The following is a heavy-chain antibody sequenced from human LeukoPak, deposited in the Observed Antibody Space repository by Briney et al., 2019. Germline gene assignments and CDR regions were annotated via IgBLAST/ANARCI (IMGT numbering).Heavy chain of an antibody. J-gene: IGHJ1*01. V-gene: IGHV4-39*07. CDR3: AQKAPYSPGYSQN. Sequence: PSETLSLTCTVSGASISSSNYYWGWIRQPPGKGLEWIGSIYYSGSTYYNASLKSRVTISVDTSKNQFSLKLSSVTAADTAVYYCAQKAPYSPGYSQNRGQGTLVIVSS. CDR1: GASISSSNYY. D-gene: IGHD2-15*01. CDR2: IYYSGST.